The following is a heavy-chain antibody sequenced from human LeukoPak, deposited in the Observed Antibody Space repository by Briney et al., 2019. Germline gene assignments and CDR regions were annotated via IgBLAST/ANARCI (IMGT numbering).Heavy chain of an antibody. CDR3: VRGYCSGGSCYTHDAFDL. V-gene: IGHV3-74*01. J-gene: IGHJ3*01. Sequence: GGSLRLSCAASGFPFSTYLMHWVRQAPGKGLVWVSRINSDGSSTNFADSVKGRFTISRDNAKNTLYLQMNSLRVEDTAVYYCVRGYCSGGSCYTHDAFDLWGQGTRVTVSS. D-gene: IGHD2-15*01. CDR2: INSDGSST. CDR1: GFPFSTYL.